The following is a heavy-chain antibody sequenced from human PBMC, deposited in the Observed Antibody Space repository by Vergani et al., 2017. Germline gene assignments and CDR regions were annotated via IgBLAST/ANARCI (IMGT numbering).Heavy chain of an antibody. D-gene: IGHD2-2*01. Sequence: EVQLLESGGDLVQPGGSLRLSCAASGFTFNHYAMNWVRQAPGKGLEWVSGISGSGGSTYYAGSVKGRFTISRDSSKNTLYLQMNSLSAGDTAVYYCAKVCGSTSCPDGGGAFDVWGHGTMVTVSS. CDR2: ISGSGGST. J-gene: IGHJ3*01. V-gene: IGHV3-23*01. CDR1: GFTFNHYA. CDR3: AKVCGSTSCPDGGGAFDV.